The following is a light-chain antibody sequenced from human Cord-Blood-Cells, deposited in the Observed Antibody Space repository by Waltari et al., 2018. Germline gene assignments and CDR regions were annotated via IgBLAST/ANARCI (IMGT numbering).Light chain of an antibody. CDR3: QQSYSNTWT. J-gene: IGKJ1*01. CDR2: AAS. V-gene: IGKV1-39*01. Sequence: DIQMTQSPSSLSASVGDSCTCTCRASQSISSYLNWYQQKPGKATKLLIYAASSLQSGVPSRFSGSGSGTDFTLTISSLQPEDFATYYCQQSYSNTWTFGQGTKVEIK. CDR1: QSISSY.